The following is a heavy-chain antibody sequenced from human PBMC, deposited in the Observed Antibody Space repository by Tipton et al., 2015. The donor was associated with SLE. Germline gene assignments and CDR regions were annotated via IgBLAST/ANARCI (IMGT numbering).Heavy chain of an antibody. CDR2: IYYRGTA. CDR1: GYSISTSDSNW. Sequence: TLSLTCAVSGYSISTSDSNWWGWIRQPPGKGLEWIGYIYYRGTAYYNPSLRSRVTVSVDTSKNQFSLRLNSVTAVDTAVYYCARDRGGNSSVYFDYWGQGTLVTVSS. J-gene: IGHJ4*02. D-gene: IGHD4-23*01. V-gene: IGHV4-28*03. CDR3: ARDRGGNSSVYFDY.